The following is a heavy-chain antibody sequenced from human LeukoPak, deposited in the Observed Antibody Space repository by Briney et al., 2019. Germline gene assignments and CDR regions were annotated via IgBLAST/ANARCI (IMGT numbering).Heavy chain of an antibody. V-gene: IGHV1-69*04. CDR1: GGTFSSYA. Sequence: SVKVSCKASGGTFSSYAISWARQAPGQGLEWMGRIIPILGIANYAQKFQGRVTITADKSTSTAYMELSSLRSEDTAVYYCARGQVDYYGSGSYLDYWGQGTLVTVSS. D-gene: IGHD3-10*01. CDR3: ARGQVDYYGSGSYLDY. J-gene: IGHJ4*02. CDR2: IIPILGIA.